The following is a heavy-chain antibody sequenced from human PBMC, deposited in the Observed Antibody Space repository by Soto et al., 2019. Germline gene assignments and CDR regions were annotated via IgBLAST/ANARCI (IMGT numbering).Heavy chain of an antibody. J-gene: IGHJ4*02. V-gene: IGHV1-2*02. CDR2: INPNSGGT. CDR1: GYTFTGYY. D-gene: IGHD6-19*01. CDR3: ARLAVAGTYFDY. Sequence: GASVKVSCKASGYTFTGYYMHWVRQASGQGLEWMGWINPNSGGTNYAQKFQGRVTMTRDTSISTAYMELSRLRSDDTAVYYCARLAVAGTYFDYWGQGTLVTVSS.